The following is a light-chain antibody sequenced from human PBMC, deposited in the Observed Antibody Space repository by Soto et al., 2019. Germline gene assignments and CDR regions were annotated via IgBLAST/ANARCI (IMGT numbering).Light chain of an antibody. J-gene: IGKJ2*01. CDR2: KAS. CDR1: PTISSS. Sequence: DIQMTQFPSTLSASIGDRVTITCRASPTISSSLAWYQQKPGKAPKLLIYKASNLETGVPSRFSGSGSGTEFALTSSSLQPDDFATYYCQQYIRYSPYTFGQGTRLEIK. V-gene: IGKV1-5*03. CDR3: QQYIRYSPYT.